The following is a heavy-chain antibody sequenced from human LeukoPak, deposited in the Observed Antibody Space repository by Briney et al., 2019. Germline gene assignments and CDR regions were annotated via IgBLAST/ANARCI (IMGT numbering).Heavy chain of an antibody. CDR3: ARVTYPGLLWPGD. CDR2: IYHSGST. Sequence: SETLSLTCTVSGYSINSGYYWGWIRQPPGKGLEWIGTIYHSGSTYYNPSLKSRVTISVDTSKNQFSLKVSSVTAADTAMYYCARVTYPGLLWPGDWGQGTLVTVSS. CDR1: GYSINSGYY. D-gene: IGHD3-10*01. J-gene: IGHJ4*02. V-gene: IGHV4-38-2*02.